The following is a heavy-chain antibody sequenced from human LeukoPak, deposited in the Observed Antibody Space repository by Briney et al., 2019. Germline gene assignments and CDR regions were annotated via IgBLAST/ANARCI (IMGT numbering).Heavy chain of an antibody. Sequence: GASVKVSCKASGYTFTSYGISWVRQAPGQGLEWMGWISAYNGNTNYAQKLQGRVTMTTDTSTSTAYMELRSLRSGHTAVYYCAREPYGDYDGGYDYWGQGTLVTVSS. CDR2: ISAYNGNT. CDR3: AREPYGDYDGGYDY. CDR1: GYTFTSYG. D-gene: IGHD4-17*01. J-gene: IGHJ4*02. V-gene: IGHV1-18*01.